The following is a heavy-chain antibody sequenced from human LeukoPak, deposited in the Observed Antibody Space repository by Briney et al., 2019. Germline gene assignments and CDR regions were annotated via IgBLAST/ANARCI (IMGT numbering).Heavy chain of an antibody. D-gene: IGHD1-7*01. CDR1: GYTFTSYH. J-gene: IGHJ4*02. Sequence: GASVKVSCKASGYTFTSYHMHWVRQAPGQGLEWMGKINLSGGSTTYAQKFQGRVTMTRDTSTSTVYMELSSLRSEDTAVYYCAREDITGTASYFDYWGQGTLVTVSS. V-gene: IGHV1-46*01. CDR2: INLSGGST. CDR3: AREDITGTASYFDY.